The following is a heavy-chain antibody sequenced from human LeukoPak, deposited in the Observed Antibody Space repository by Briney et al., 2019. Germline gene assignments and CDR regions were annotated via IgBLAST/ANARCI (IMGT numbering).Heavy chain of an antibody. J-gene: IGHJ4*02. CDR2: INPNSGGT. CDR3: ARDPSNTSGRYIYFDY. V-gene: IGHV1-2*02. CDR1: GYTFTGYY. Sequence: ASVKVSCKASGYTFTGYYMHWVRQAPGQGLEWMGWINPNSGGTNYAQKFQGRVTMTRDTSISTAYMELRSLRSDDTAVYYCARDPSNTSGRYIYFDYWGQGTLVTVSS. D-gene: IGHD6-19*01.